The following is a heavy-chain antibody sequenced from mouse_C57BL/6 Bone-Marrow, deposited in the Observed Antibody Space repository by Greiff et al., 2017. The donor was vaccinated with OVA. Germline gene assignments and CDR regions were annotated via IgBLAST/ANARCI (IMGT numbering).Heavy chain of an antibody. CDR2: INPSNGGT. V-gene: IGHV1-53*01. CDR1: GYTFTSYW. J-gene: IGHJ4*01. D-gene: IGHD3-3*01. CDR3: ARGRDGEDAMDY. Sequence: QVQLQQPGTELVKPGASVKLSCKASGYTFTSYWMHWVKQRPGQGLEWIGNINPSNGGTNYNEKFKSKATMTVDKSSSTAYMQHSSLTSEDSAVNYCARGRDGEDAMDYWGQGTSVTVSS.